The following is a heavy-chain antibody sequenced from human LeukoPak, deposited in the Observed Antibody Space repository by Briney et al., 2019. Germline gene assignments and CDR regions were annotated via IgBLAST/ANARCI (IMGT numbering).Heavy chain of an antibody. CDR3: AIAGDFWSGKSWLDS. CDR1: GFTFSSHA. CDR2: ISGSGGST. V-gene: IGHV3-23*01. J-gene: IGHJ5*01. Sequence: GGSLRLCCAASGFTFSSHAMSWVRQGPGKGLEWVSAISGSGGSTYYADSVKGRFTISRDNSKNTLYLQMNSLRAEDTAVYYCAIAGDFWSGKSWLDSWGHGTLVTVSS. D-gene: IGHD3-3*01.